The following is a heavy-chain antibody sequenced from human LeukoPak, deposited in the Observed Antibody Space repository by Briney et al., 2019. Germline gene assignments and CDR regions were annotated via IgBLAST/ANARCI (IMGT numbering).Heavy chain of an antibody. V-gene: IGHV3-23*01. CDR1: GFTFSSYA. J-gene: IGHJ6*02. D-gene: IGHD3-10*01. Sequence: GGSLRLSCAASGFTFSSYAMSWVRQAPGKGLEWVSAISGSGGSTYYADSVKGRFTISRDNSKNTLYLQMNSLRAEDTAVYYCATTRGVEYYYYYGMDVWGQGTTVTVSS. CDR2: ISGSGGST. CDR3: ATTRGVEYYYYYGMDV.